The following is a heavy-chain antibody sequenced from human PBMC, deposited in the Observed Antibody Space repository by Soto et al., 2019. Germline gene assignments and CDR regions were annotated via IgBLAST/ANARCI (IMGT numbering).Heavy chain of an antibody. CDR2: ITTSSAYI. J-gene: IGHJ5*02. CDR1: GFTFNTYD. D-gene: IGHD2-21*01. V-gene: IGHV3-21*01. Sequence: EVQLVESGGGLVKPGGSLRLSCAASGFTFNTYDMNWVRQAPGKGLEWVSSITTSSAYIYYADSRKGRITISRDNAKNSRFLQMNSLRAEDTAVYYCVRSGTARLLRHSWFDTWGQGTLVTVSS. CDR3: VRSGTARLLRHSWFDT.